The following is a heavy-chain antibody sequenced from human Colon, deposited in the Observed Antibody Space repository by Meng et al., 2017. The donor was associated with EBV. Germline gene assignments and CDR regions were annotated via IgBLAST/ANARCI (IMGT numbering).Heavy chain of an antibody. CDR2: IDHRGNT. V-gene: IGHV4-34*01. D-gene: IGHD3-10*01. CDR3: ARRGPSGNFSP. J-gene: IGHJ5*02. CDR1: GGSCSDYD. Sequence: HHRRSVVVLRKPWAPLSRSCAVYGGSCSDYDWTWIRHPPGKGLEWIGEIDHRGNTKYNPSLKSRVTISLDTSKNQFSLKVSSVTAADSAVYYCARRGPSGNFSPWSQGALVTVSS.